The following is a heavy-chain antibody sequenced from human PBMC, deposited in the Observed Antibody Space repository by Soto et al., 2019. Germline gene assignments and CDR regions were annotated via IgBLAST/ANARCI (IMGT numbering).Heavy chain of an antibody. V-gene: IGHV3-23*01. J-gene: IGHJ5*02. CDR2: ISGSGGST. CDR1: GFTFSSYA. D-gene: IGHD3-3*01. CDR3: AKTNYDFWSGYYRDPGWFDP. Sequence: GGSLRLSCAASGFTFSSYAMSWVRQSPGKGLEWVSAISGSGGSTYYADSVKGRFTISRGNSKNTLYLQMNSLRAEDTAVYYCAKTNYDFWSGYYRDPGWFDPWGQGTLVTVSS.